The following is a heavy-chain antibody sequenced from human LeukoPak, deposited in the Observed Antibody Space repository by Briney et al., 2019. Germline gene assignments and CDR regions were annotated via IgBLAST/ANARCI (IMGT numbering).Heavy chain of an antibody. CDR1: GFTFSIYA. D-gene: IGHD2-15*01. CDR2: ISDSGRNT. V-gene: IGHV3-23*01. Sequence: GGSLRLSCAASGFTFSIYAVTWVRQAPGKGLEWVSAISDSGRNTYYADSVKGRFTISRDVSKSTLYLQMNSLRAEDTALYYCAKGQRWELPLDFWGQGTLVTVSS. CDR3: AKGQRWELPLDF. J-gene: IGHJ4*02.